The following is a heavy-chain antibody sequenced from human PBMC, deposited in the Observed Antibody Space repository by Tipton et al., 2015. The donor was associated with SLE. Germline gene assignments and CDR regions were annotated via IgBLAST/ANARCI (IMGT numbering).Heavy chain of an antibody. CDR2: ISWNSGAR. J-gene: IGHJ2*01. Sequence: SLRLSCAASGFPFEDYAMHWVRQTPEKGLEWVSGISWNSGARGYADSVKGRFTISRDNAKISLYLQMNSLRTEDTALYYCAKGGYYDTTVTGNSSYFGLWGRGTLFTFFS. CDR1: GFPFEDYA. D-gene: IGHD3-22*01. V-gene: IGHV3-9*01. CDR3: AKGGYYDTTVTGNSSYFGL.